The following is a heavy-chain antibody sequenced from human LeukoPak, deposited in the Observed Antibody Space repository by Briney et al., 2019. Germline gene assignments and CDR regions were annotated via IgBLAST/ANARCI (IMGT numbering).Heavy chain of an antibody. J-gene: IGHJ4*02. CDR1: GYTFTGYY. V-gene: IGHV1-2*02. Sequence: GASVKVSCKASGYTFTGYYMHWVRQAPGQGLEWMGWINPNSGGTNYAQKFQGRVTMTRDTSISTAYMELSSLRSEDTAVYYCARGVSADVDTAMVFDYWGQGTLVTVSS. D-gene: IGHD5-18*01. CDR3: ARGVSADVDTAMVFDY. CDR2: INPNSGGT.